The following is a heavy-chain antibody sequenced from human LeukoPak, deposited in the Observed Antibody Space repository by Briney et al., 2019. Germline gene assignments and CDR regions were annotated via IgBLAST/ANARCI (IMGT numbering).Heavy chain of an antibody. D-gene: IGHD5-18*01. CDR3: ARDLYRGGYSYGSDY. V-gene: IGHV1-46*01. CDR2: INPSGGST. Sequence: GGSVKVSCKASGYTFTSYYMHWLRQAPGQGLEWMGIINPSGGSTNYAQKFQGRVTMTRDTSPSTVYMELSSLRSEDAAVYYCARDLYRGGYSYGSDYWGQGTLVTVSS. CDR1: GYTFTSYY. J-gene: IGHJ4*02.